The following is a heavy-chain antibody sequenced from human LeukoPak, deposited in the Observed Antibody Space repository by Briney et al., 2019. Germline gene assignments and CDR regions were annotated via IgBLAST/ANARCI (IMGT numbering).Heavy chain of an antibody. D-gene: IGHD4-17*01. CDR1: GYTFTSYD. Sequence: GASVKVSCKASGYTFTSYDINWVRQATGQGLEWMGWMNPNSGNTGYAQKLQGRVTMTRNTSISTAYMELSSLRSEDTAVYYCARGRDDYGDYETIDYWGQGTLVTVSS. J-gene: IGHJ4*02. CDR3: ARGRDDYGDYETIDY. V-gene: IGHV1-8*01. CDR2: MNPNSGNT.